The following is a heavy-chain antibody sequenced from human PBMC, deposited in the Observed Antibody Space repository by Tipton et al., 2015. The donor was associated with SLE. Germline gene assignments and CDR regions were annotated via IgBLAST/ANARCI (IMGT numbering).Heavy chain of an antibody. CDR2: INHSGST. V-gene: IGHV4-34*01. CDR1: GGSFSGYY. CDR3: ARAGGCSSTSCYIGWFDP. D-gene: IGHD2-2*02. J-gene: IGHJ5*02. Sequence: TLSLTCAVYGGSFSGYYWSWIRQPPGKGLEWIGEINHSGSTNYNPSLKSRVTISVDTSKNQFSLKLSSVTAEDTAVYYCARAGGCSSTSCYIGWFDPWGQGTLVTVSS.